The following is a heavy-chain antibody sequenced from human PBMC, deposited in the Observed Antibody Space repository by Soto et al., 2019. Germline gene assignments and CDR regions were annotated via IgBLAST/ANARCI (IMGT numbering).Heavy chain of an antibody. J-gene: IGHJ5*02. CDR2: IIPIFGTA. D-gene: IGHD3-10*01. V-gene: IGHV1-69*01. CDR3: ARVEDLPLGGNNWFDP. Sequence: QVQLVQSGAEVKKPGSSVKVSCKASGGTFSSYAISWVRQAPGQGLEWMGGIIPIFGTANYAQKFQGRVTITANESTSTAYMELSSLRSEDTAVYYCARVEDLPLGGNNWFDPWGQGTLVTVSS. CDR1: GGTFSSYA.